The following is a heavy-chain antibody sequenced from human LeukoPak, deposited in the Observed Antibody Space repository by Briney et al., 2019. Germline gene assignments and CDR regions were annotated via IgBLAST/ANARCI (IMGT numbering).Heavy chain of an antibody. J-gene: IGHJ4*02. D-gene: IGHD5-24*01. Sequence: GGSLKLSCAASGFTFSNYWMTWVRQAPGKGLEWVANIKHDGSEDYYLDSVKGRFTISRDNAKSSMWLQMNSLRDEDTAVYYCARPRGNVEMARIPSDYWGQGTLVTVSS. CDR3: ARPRGNVEMARIPSDY. CDR2: IKHDGSED. V-gene: IGHV3-7*01. CDR1: GFTFSNYW.